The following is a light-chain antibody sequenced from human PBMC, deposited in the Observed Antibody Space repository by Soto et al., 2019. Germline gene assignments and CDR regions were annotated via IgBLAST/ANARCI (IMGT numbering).Light chain of an antibody. V-gene: IGLV2-14*03. CDR1: SSDVGAYDF. Sequence: QSALTQPASVCGSPGQSITISCTGTSSDVGAYDFVSWYQQHPDKAPKLMIYEVSNRPSGVSHRFSGSKSVNTATLTISGLQAEDEADYYCSSYTTSSTRVFGTGTKVT. CDR3: SSYTTSSTRV. J-gene: IGLJ1*01. CDR2: EVS.